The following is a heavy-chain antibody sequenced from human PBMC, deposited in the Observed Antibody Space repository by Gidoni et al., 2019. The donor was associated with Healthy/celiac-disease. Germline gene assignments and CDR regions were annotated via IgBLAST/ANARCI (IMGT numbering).Heavy chain of an antibody. V-gene: IGHV1-46*01. D-gene: IGHD3-22*01. J-gene: IGHJ2*01. CDR2: INPSGGST. Sequence: QVQLVPSGAEVKKPGASVTFSCTAGGYPCTSYYMHWLRQPPGQGLEGLGIINPSGGSTSYAQKFQGRVTMTRDTSTSTVYMELSSLRSADTAVYSCARDPKAIGYFDLWGRGTLVTVSS. CDR1: GYPCTSYY. CDR3: ARDPKAIGYFDL.